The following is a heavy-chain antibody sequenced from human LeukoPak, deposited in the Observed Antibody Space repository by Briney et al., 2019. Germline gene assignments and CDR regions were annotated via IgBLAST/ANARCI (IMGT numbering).Heavy chain of an antibody. CDR3: ARLAAISGSDYPDV. V-gene: IGHV4-59*08. Sequence: SETLSLTCTVSGVSISSYYWSWIRQPPGKGLEWIGYIFYSGNTIYNPSLKSRVTISVDTSKNHFSLRLRSVTAADTAVYYCARLAAISGSDYPDVWGQGTLVTVSS. D-gene: IGHD1-26*01. J-gene: IGHJ4*02. CDR1: GVSISSYY. CDR2: IFYSGNT.